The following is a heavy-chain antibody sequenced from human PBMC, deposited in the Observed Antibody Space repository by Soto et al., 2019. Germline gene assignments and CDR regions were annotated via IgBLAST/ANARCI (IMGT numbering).Heavy chain of an antibody. Sequence: SVKVSCKASGGTFSSYAISWVRQAPGQGLEWMGGIIPIFGTANYAQKFQGRVTITADESTSTAYMELSSLRSEDTAVYYCASVVVTATSNYYYGMDVWGQGTTVTVSS. V-gene: IGHV1-69*13. CDR3: ASVVVTATSNYYYGMDV. CDR2: IIPIFGTA. J-gene: IGHJ6*02. CDR1: GGTFSSYA. D-gene: IGHD2-21*02.